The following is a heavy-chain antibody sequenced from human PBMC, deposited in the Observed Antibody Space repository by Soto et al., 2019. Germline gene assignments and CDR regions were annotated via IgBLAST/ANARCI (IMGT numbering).Heavy chain of an antibody. V-gene: IGHV1-46*01. D-gene: IGHD2-8*01. CDR3: ARAVTMYDRFDY. CDR2: ISPSGVST. Sequence: ASVKVSCKASGYTFTNYYIHWVRQAPGQGLEWMGVISPSGVSTSYAQKFQGRITMTTDTSTSTVDMEVSSLTFEDTAVYYCARAVTMYDRFDYWRRGTLVTVSS. J-gene: IGHJ4*02. CDR1: GYTFTNYY.